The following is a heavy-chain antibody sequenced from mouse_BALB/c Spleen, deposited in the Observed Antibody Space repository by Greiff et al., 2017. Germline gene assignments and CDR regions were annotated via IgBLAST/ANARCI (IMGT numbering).Heavy chain of an antibody. J-gene: IGHJ4*01. D-gene: IGHD2-4*01. CDR2: IRNKANGYTT. Sequence: EVQRVESGGGLVQPGGSLRLSCAPSGFTFTDYYMSWVRQPPGKALEWLGFIRNKANGYTTEYSASVKVRFTISRDNYQSILYLQMNTLRAEDSATYYCARDIESYDYLYDAMDYGVKEPQSPSPQ. CDR3: ARDIESYDYLYDAMDY. CDR1: GFTFTDYY. V-gene: IGHV7-3*02.